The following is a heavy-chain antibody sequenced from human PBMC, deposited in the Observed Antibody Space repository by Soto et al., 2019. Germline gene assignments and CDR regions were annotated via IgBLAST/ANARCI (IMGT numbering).Heavy chain of an antibody. CDR1: GFSLSTSGVG. J-gene: IGHJ6*03. V-gene: IGHV2-5*02. D-gene: IGHD1-7*01. CDR2: IYWDDDK. Sequence: QITLKESGPTLVKPTQTLTLTCTFSGFSLSTSGVGVGWIRQPPGKALEWLALIYWDDDKRYSPSLKSRLTITKDTSKNQVVLTMTNMDPVDTAPYYCAHSSRRYNWNYGTYYYYMDVWGKGTTVTVSS. CDR3: AHSSRRYNWNYGTYYYYMDV.